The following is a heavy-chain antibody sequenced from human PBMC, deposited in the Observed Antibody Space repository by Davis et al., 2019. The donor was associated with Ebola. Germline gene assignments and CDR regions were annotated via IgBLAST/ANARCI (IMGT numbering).Heavy chain of an antibody. CDR1: GGSMSSYY. CDR3: ARTPQYSSYGAYFDS. D-gene: IGHD4-11*01. J-gene: IGHJ4*02. Sequence: SETLSLTCTASGGSMSSYYWSWIRQPPGKGLEWIGNIYYSGTTNYNPSLKSRVTISGDTPKNQFSLKLSSVTAADTAMYYCARTPQYSSYGAYFDSWGQGTLVTVSS. CDR2: IYYSGTT. V-gene: IGHV4-59*01.